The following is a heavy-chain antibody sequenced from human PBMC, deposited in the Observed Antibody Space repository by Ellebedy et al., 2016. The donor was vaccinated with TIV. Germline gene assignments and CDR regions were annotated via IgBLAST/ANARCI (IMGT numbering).Heavy chain of an antibody. CDR3: TRGRRTTGGSDASLRDDY. J-gene: IGHJ4*02. CDR2: INPNSGDT. Sequence: ASVKVSXXASGYSFTDYYMHWVRQAPGQGPEWMAWINPNSGDTNYAEKFQGRVTMTSDTSITTVYMEVSSLRSDDTAVYYCTRGRRTTGGSDASLRDDYWGQGTLVTVSS. D-gene: IGHD3-10*01. V-gene: IGHV1-2*02. CDR1: GYSFTDYY.